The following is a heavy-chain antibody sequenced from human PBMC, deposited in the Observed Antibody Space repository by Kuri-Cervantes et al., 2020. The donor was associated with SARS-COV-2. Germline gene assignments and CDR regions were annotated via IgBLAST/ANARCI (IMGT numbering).Heavy chain of an antibody. CDR2: IYYSGST. CDR1: GGSFSGYY. J-gene: IGHJ5*02. CDR3: ATVVGATNFVP. V-gene: IGHV4-34*01. D-gene: IGHD1-26*01. Sequence: SETLSLTCAVYGGSFSGYYWSWIRQPPGKGLEWIGEIYYSGSTYYNPSLKSRVTISVDTSKNQFSLKLSSVTAADTAVYYCATVVGATNFVPWGQGTLVTVSS.